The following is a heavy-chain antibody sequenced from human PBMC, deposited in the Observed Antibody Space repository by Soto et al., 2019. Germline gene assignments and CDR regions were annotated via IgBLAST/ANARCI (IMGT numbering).Heavy chain of an antibody. CDR1: GGSFSDYI. J-gene: IGHJ4*02. CDR3: ARGLISGSHYSGGWYYFDS. Sequence: SETLSLTCDVYGGSFSDYIWTWIRQTPGKGLQWIGQINYSGSANYNPSLKSRVTISVHTSSSQFSLELSSVTAADTAVYYCARGLISGSHYSGGWYYFDSWGQGTQVTVS. V-gene: IGHV4-34*01. D-gene: IGHD1-26*01. CDR2: INYSGSA.